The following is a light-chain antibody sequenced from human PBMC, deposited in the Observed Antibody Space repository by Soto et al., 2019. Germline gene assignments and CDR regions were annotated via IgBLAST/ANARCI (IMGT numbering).Light chain of an antibody. CDR1: QSISSW. CDR2: DAS. Sequence: EIPMTQSPSTLSASVGDRVIITCRASQSISSWLAWYQHKPGKVPNLLIYDASNLESGVPLRFSGSGSGTEFTLTISSLQPDDFATYYCQQYQSSWTFGQGTKVDIK. J-gene: IGKJ1*01. CDR3: QQYQSSWT. V-gene: IGKV1-5*01.